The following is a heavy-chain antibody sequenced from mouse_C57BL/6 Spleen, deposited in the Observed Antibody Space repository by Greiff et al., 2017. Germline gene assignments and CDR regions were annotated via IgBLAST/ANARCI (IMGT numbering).Heavy chain of an antibody. J-gene: IGHJ4*01. D-gene: IGHD2-3*01. CDR3: AREVYDPYAMDY. V-gene: IGHV3-6*01. CDR1: GYSITSGYY. Sequence: EVQLQESGPGLVKPSQSLSLTCSVTGYSITSGYYWNWIRQFPGNKLEWMGYISYDGSNNYNPSLKNRISITRDTSKNQFFLKLNSVTTEDTATYYCAREVYDPYAMDYWGQGTSVTVSS. CDR2: ISYDGSN.